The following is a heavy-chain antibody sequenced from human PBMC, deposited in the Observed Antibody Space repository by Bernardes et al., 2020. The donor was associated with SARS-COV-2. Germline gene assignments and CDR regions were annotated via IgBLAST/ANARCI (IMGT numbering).Heavy chain of an antibody. CDR1: GYTFTSYD. V-gene: IGHV1-8*01. D-gene: IGHD3-22*01. CDR3: ARSTMIVIVLDS. Sequence: ASVKVSCKASGYTFTSYDINWVRQATGQGLEWMGWMNPNSGNTGYAQKFQGRVTMTRNTSISTAYMELSSLRSDDTAVYYCARSTMIVIVLDSWGQGTLVTVSS. CDR2: MNPNSGNT. J-gene: IGHJ4*02.